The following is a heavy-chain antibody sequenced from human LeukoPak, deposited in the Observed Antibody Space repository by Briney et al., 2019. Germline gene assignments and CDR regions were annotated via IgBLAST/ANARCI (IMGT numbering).Heavy chain of an antibody. J-gene: IGHJ4*02. CDR2: INHSGST. V-gene: IGHV4-34*01. CDR3: ARGPVYDFWSGYYPADLDY. D-gene: IGHD3-3*01. CDR1: GGSFSGYY. Sequence: SETLSLTCAVYGGSFSGYYWSWIRQPPGKGLEWIGEINHSGSTNDNPSLKSRVTISVDTSKNQFSLKLSSVTAADTAVYYCARGPVYDFWSGYYPADLDYWGQGTLVTVSS.